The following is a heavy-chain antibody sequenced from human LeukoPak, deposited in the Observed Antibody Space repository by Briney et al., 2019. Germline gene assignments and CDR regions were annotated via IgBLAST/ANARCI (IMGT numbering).Heavy chain of an antibody. CDR1: GFTFSSYW. D-gene: IGHD2-15*01. CDR2: SNGDGSST. Sequence: GGSLRLSCAASGFTFSSYWMHWVRQAPGKGLLWVSRSNGDGSSTAYADSVKGRFTISRDNAKNTLYLQMNSLRAEDAALYYRARAGYCSGGNCYSSYYDYWGQGTLVTVSS. CDR3: ARAGYCSGGNCYSSYYDY. V-gene: IGHV3-74*01. J-gene: IGHJ4*02.